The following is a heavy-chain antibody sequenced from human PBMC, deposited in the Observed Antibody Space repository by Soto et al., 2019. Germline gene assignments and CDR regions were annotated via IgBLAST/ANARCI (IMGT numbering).Heavy chain of an antibody. CDR2: ISSGGGTI. CDR3: ARELSSSSWYRWFDP. V-gene: IGHV3-48*01. J-gene: IGHJ5*02. Sequence: GGSLRLSCAASGFTFSNYNMNWVRQAPGKGLQWLSYISSGGGTIYYADSVRGRFTISRDNAKNSLYLQMNSLRAEDTAVYYCARELSSSSWYRWFDPWGQGTLVTVSS. CDR1: GFTFSNYN. D-gene: IGHD6-13*01.